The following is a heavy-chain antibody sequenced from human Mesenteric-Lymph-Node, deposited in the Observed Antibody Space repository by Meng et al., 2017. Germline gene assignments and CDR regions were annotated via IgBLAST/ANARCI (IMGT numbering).Heavy chain of an antibody. CDR1: GGSVSSASYY. Sequence: SETLSLTCNVSGGSVSSASYYWSWIRQPPGKGLEWIGEINHSGSTNYNPSLKSRVTISVDTSKNQFSLKLSSVTAADTAVYYCARDLGSEDYYGMDVWGQGTTVTVSS. D-gene: IGHD6-25*01. V-gene: IGHV4-39*07. CDR2: INHSGST. J-gene: IGHJ6*02. CDR3: ARDLGSEDYYGMDV.